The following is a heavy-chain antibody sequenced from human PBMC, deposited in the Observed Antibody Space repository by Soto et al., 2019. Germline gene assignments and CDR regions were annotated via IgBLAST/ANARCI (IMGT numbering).Heavy chain of an antibody. Sequence: QVQLVQSGAEVKKPGSSVKVSCKASGGTFSGYAISWVRQAPGQGLEWMGGTTPIFGTANYAQKFQGRVTITADESTSTAYMEVSSLRSEDTAVYYCARGDFYYDSSGYYGGFAYWGQGTLVTVSS. D-gene: IGHD3-22*01. CDR3: ARGDFYYDSSGYYGGFAY. J-gene: IGHJ4*02. V-gene: IGHV1-69*12. CDR2: TTPIFGTA. CDR1: GGTFSGYA.